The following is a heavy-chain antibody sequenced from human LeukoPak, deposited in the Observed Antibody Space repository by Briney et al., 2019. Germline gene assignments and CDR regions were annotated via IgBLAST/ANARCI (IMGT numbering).Heavy chain of an antibody. Sequence: KTSETLSLTCTVSGGSISSSSYYWGWIRQPPGKGLEWIGSIYYSGSTYYNPSLKGRVTISVDTSKNQFSLKLSSVTAADTAVYYCARLRDLSQWLGKRDNWFDPWGQGTLVTVSS. CDR1: GGSISSSSYY. D-gene: IGHD6-19*01. CDR2: IYYSGST. CDR3: ARLRDLSQWLGKRDNWFDP. V-gene: IGHV4-39*01. J-gene: IGHJ5*02.